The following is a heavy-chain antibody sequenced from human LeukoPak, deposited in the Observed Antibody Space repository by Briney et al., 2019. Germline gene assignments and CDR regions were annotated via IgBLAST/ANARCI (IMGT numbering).Heavy chain of an antibody. CDR1: GYTFTGYY. CDR3: ATVRYYDILTGKQNFDY. CDR2: FDPEDGET. J-gene: IGHJ4*02. D-gene: IGHD3-9*01. V-gene: IGHV1-24*01. Sequence: ASVKVSCKASGYTFTGYYMHWVRQAPGQGLEWMGGFDPEDGETIYAQKFQGRVTMTEDTSTDTAYMELSSLRSEDTAVYYCATVRYYDILTGKQNFDYWGQGTLVTVSS.